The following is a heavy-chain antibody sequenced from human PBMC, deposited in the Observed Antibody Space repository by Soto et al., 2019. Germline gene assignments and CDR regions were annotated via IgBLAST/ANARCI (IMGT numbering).Heavy chain of an antibody. CDR1: GFPFSSYA. J-gene: IGHJ4*02. CDR3: VRVAASGGYFDF. Sequence: EVQLLESGGGLAQPGGSLRLSCATSGFPFSSYAMAWVRQAPGKGLAWVSGISGRGGSSFYADSVKGRFTISRDNSKSALYLQMSSLRAEDTAVYSCVRVAASGGYFDFWGQGILVTVSS. CDR2: ISGRGGSS. V-gene: IGHV3-23*01. D-gene: IGHD3-10*01.